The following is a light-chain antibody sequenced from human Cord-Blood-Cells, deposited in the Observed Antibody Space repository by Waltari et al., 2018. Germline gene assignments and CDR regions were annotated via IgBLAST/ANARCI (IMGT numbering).Light chain of an antibody. CDR3: QQSYSTHQT. J-gene: IGKJ1*01. CDR2: AAS. Sequence: DIQMTQSPSSLSASVGDRVTITCRASQSISSYLNWYQQKPGKAPKLLIYAASSLQSGVPSRFSGSGSWTDFTLTISSLQPEDFATYYCQQSYSTHQTFGQGTKVEIK. V-gene: IGKV1-39*01. CDR1: QSISSY.